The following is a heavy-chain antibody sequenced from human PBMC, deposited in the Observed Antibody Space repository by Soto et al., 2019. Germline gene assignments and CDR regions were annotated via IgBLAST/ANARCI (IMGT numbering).Heavy chain of an antibody. CDR2: ISGSGGST. J-gene: IGHJ4*02. V-gene: IGHV3-23*01. D-gene: IGHD3-3*01. CDR1: VFTFISYA. Sequence: PGWSLRLSCASSVFTFISYAMSWVRQAPGKGLEWVSAISGSGGSTYYADSVKGRFTISRDNSKNTLYLQMNSLRAEDTAVYYCAKARPLSYDFWSGYPYYFDYWGQGTLVTVSS. CDR3: AKARPLSYDFWSGYPYYFDY.